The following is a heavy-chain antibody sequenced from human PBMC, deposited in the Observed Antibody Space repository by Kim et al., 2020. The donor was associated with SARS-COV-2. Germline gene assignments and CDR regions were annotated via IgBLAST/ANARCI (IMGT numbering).Heavy chain of an antibody. CDR1: GFTFDTYS. CDR2: ISASSNHI. D-gene: IGHD6-19*01. Sequence: GGSLRLSCEASGFTFDTYSLNWVRQAPGKGLEWVSSISASSNHIYYADSVRGRFTISRDNAKNSLYLHMNSLRADDTAIYYCARADREQWLVGNFD. V-gene: IGHV3-21*01. CDR3: ARADREQWLVGNFD. J-gene: IGHJ5*01.